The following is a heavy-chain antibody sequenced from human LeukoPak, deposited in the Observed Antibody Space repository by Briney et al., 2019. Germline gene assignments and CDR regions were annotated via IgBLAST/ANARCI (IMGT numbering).Heavy chain of an antibody. Sequence: GSVKVSCKASGYTFTEYYMHWVREAPGQGLEWMGWINPNSGGTNYAQKFQGRVTMTRDTSISTAYMELSRLRSDDTAVYYCARGGGWSTDAFDIWGQGTMVTVSS. CDR1: GYTFTEYY. J-gene: IGHJ3*02. CDR3: ARGGGWSTDAFDI. CDR2: INPNSGGT. D-gene: IGHD6-19*01. V-gene: IGHV1-2*02.